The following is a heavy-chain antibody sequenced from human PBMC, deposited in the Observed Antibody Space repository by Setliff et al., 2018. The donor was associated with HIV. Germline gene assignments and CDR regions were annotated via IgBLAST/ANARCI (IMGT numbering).Heavy chain of an antibody. CDR1: GYTFTSYW. J-gene: IGHJ5*02. CDR2: INPSGGRT. D-gene: IGHD3-10*01. Sequence: ASVKVSCKASGYTFTSYWIHWLRQAPGQGLEWMGMINPSGGRTSNAEKFQGRLTMSRDSSTSTVYMELSSLRSEDTAVYYCARYRETGNNYCSDLWGQGTLVTVSS. V-gene: IGHV1-46*01. CDR3: ARYRETGNNYCSDL.